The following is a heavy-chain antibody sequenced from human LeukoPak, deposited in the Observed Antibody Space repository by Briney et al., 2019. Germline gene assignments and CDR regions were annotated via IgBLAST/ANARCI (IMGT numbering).Heavy chain of an antibody. D-gene: IGHD2-2*01. J-gene: IGHJ4*02. CDR1: APFITVDL. V-gene: IGHV4-59*01. Sequence: SENVSLMWSLYAPFITVDLCSSVRQPPGQTLEWIGYVSKTGSPNYNPSLRSRVTISKAVSQYHSTLKLNSAAAAAMSYYYVGKQCSNSSNSSRFDYWGQGTLVTVSS. CDR2: VSKTGSP. CDR3: GKQCSNSSNSSRFDY.